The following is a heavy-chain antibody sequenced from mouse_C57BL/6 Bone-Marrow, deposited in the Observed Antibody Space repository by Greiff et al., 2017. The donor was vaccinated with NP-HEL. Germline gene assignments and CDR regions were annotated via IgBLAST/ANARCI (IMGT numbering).Heavy chain of an antibody. CDR2: IRNKANNHAT. D-gene: IGHD1-1*01. CDR1: GFTFSDAW. V-gene: IGHV6-6*01. CDR3: TRHGSSYYFDY. Sequence: EVKLVESGGGLVQPGGSMKLSCAASGFTFSDAWMDWVRQSPEKGLEWVAEIRNKANNHATYYAESVKGRFTISRDDSKSSVYLQMNSLRAEDTGIYYCTRHGSSYYFDYRGQGTTLTVSS. J-gene: IGHJ2*01.